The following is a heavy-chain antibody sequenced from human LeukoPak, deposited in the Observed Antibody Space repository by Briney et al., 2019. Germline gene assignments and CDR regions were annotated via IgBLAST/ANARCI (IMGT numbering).Heavy chain of an antibody. D-gene: IGHD2-2*01. CDR1: GYTFTSYG. V-gene: IGHV1-46*01. Sequence: GTSVKVSCKASGYTFTSYGIGWVRQAPGQGLEWMGMIYPRDGSTSYAQKLQGRVTVTRDTSTSTVHMELSGLRSEATAVYYCARDQVGFDYWGQGTLVTVSS. J-gene: IGHJ4*02. CDR3: ARDQVGFDY. CDR2: IYPRDGST.